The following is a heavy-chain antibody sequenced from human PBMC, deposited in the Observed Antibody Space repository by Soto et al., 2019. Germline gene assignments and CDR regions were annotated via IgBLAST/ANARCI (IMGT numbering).Heavy chain of an antibody. Sequence: EVQLLDSGGGLVQPGGSLRLSCAASGFTFSSYAMHWVRQAPGKGLEWVSTISGAALNTYYADSVKGRFTISRDSSKRTVYLQMNSLSAADTAVYYCAKDLWSGRGGGIDYWGQGTLVTVPS. V-gene: IGHV3-23*01. J-gene: IGHJ4*02. CDR3: AKDLWSGRGGGIDY. CDR2: ISGAALNT. CDR1: GFTFSSYA. D-gene: IGHD3-3*01.